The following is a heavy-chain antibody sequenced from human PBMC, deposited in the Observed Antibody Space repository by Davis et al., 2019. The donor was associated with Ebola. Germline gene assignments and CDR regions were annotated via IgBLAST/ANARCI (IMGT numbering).Heavy chain of an antibody. J-gene: IGHJ5*02. D-gene: IGHD3-16*01. CDR3: ARANYVYGRGGSLLWFDP. Sequence: AASVKVSCKASGGTFNTYTISWVRQAPGQGLEWMGRIIPMLGITNYAQKFQGRVAITADKSTSTAYMELSSLRSEDTAVYYCARANYVYGRGGSLLWFDPWGQGTLVTVSS. V-gene: IGHV1-69*02. CDR2: IIPMLGIT. CDR1: GGTFNTYT.